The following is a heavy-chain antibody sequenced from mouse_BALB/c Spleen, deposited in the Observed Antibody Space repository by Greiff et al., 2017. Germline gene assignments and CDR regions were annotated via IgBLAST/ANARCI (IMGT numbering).Heavy chain of an antibody. CDR1: GYAFTNYL. CDR3: ARGRRGYYAMDY. Sequence: QVQLQQSGAELVRPGTSVKVSCKASGYAFTNYLIEWVKQRPGQGLEWIGVINPGSGGTNYNEKFKGKATLTTDKSSSTAYMQLSRLTSEDSAVYFCARGRRGYYAMDYWGQGTSVTVSS. CDR2: INPGSGGT. V-gene: IGHV1-54*01. J-gene: IGHJ4*01.